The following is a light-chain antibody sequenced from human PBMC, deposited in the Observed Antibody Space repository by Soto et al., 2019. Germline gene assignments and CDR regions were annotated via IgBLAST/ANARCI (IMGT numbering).Light chain of an antibody. CDR1: QSISSSY. CDR3: QQYGSSLFT. CDR2: AAS. V-gene: IGKV3-20*01. Sequence: EIVLTQSPGTLPLSPGEGATLSCRASQSISSSYLAWYQQKPGQAPRLLIYAASSRATGIPDRFSGSGSGTDFTLTISRLEPEDFAVYYCQQYGSSLFTFGPGTKVDFK. J-gene: IGKJ3*01.